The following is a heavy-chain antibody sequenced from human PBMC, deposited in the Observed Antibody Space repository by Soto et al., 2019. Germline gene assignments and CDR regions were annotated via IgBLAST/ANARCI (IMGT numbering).Heavy chain of an antibody. Sequence: SETLSLTCNMSGDSYSISTYSWSWIRQPPGKAPQWIGFIYQSGVTSYNPSLASRVSISLDRSNNQCSLKPKSVTAADTAVYFCAGMPYTSGLRFDSWGPGTLVTVSS. J-gene: IGHJ5*01. D-gene: IGHD6-19*01. CDR3: AGMPYTSGLRFDS. CDR2: IYQSGVT. V-gene: IGHV4-30-2*01. CDR1: GDSYSISTYS.